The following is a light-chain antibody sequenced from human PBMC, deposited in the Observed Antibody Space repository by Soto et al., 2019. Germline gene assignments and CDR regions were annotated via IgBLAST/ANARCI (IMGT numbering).Light chain of an antibody. J-gene: IGKJ4*01. CDR2: KAS. Sequence: DIQMTQSPSTLSASIGDRVTITCRASRNIGSWLAWYQQKAGKAPNLLIYKASTLETGVPSRFSGSASGTEFTLTISSLQPDDFATNYCQQHANYPITFGGGTKVEI. CDR3: QQHANYPIT. CDR1: RNIGSW. V-gene: IGKV1-5*03.